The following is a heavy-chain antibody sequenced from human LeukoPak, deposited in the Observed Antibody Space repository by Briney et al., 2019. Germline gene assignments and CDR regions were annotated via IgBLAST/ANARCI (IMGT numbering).Heavy chain of an antibody. CDR2: IIPIFGTA. V-gene: IGHV1-69*13. J-gene: IGHJ4*02. CDR1: GGTFSSYA. CDR3: ARGRYIHPDSWDY. Sequence: SVKVPCKASGGTFSSYAISWVRQAPGQGLEWMGGIIPIFGTANYAQKFQGRVTITADESTSTAYMELSSLRSEDTAVYYCARGRYIHPDSWDYWGQGTLVTVSS. D-gene: IGHD5-24*01.